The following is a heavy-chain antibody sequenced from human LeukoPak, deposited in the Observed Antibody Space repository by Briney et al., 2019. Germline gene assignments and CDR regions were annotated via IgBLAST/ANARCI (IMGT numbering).Heavy chain of an antibody. Sequence: PGRTLRLSCAASGFPFSSYGMHWVRQAPGKGLEWVARLVYDERSDYANSVKGRFSISRDNAKNTLYLQMNSLRAEDTAVYYCARVGSRAFDYWGQGTLVTVSS. CDR1: GFPFSSYG. CDR3: ARVGSRAFDY. D-gene: IGHD2-15*01. CDR2: LVYDERSD. V-gene: IGHV3-33*05. J-gene: IGHJ4*02.